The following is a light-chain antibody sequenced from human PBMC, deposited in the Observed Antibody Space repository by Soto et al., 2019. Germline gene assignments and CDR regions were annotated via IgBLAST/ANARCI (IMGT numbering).Light chain of an antibody. Sequence: QSVLTQPPSASGSPGQSVTISCTGTSSDVGAYNYVSWYQQHPGKAPKLMIYEVTKRPSGVPDRFSGSKSGNTASLTASGLQAEDEADYYCSSYADSISVLFGGGTKVTVL. J-gene: IGLJ3*02. CDR1: SSDVGAYNY. CDR3: SSYADSISVL. V-gene: IGLV2-8*01. CDR2: EVT.